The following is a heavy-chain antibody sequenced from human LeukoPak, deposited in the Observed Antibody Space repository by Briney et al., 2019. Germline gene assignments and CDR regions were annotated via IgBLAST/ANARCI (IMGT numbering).Heavy chain of an antibody. CDR1: GGSISSYY. CDR2: IYYSGST. CDR3: ARARYSLDYMDA. Sequence: PSETLSLTCTVSGGSISSYYWNWIRQPPGKGLEWIGYIYYSGSTNYNPSLKSRVTISVDSSKNQFSLKLSSVTAADTAVYYCARARYSLDYMDAWGKGTTVTVSS. V-gene: IGHV4-59*01. J-gene: IGHJ6*03. D-gene: IGHD1-26*01.